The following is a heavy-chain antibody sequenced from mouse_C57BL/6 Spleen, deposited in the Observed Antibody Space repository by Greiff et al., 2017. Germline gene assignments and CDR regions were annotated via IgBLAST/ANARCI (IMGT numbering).Heavy chain of an antibody. Sequence: EVKLMESGGGLVKPGGSLKLSCAASGFTFSDYGMHWVRQAPEKGLEWVAYISSGSSTIYYADTVTGRFTISRDNAKNTLFLQMPSLRSEDTAMYYCARNWERAYAMDYWGQGTSVTVSS. J-gene: IGHJ4*01. V-gene: IGHV5-17*01. CDR3: ARNWERAYAMDY. CDR2: ISSGSSTI. CDR1: GFTFSDYG. D-gene: IGHD4-1*01.